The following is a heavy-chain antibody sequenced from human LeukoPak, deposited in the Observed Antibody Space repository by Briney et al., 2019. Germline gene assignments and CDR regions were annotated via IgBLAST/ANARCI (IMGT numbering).Heavy chain of an antibody. J-gene: IGHJ4*02. Sequence: SETLPLTCAVYGGSFSGYYWSWIRQPPGKGLEWIGEINHSGSTNYNPSLKSRVTISVDTSKNQFSLKLSSVTAADTAVYYCARGFPPYDYVWGSYRLYYFDYWGQGTLVTVSS. CDR1: GGSFSGYY. V-gene: IGHV4-34*01. CDR3: ARGFPPYDYVWGSYRLYYFDY. CDR2: INHSGST. D-gene: IGHD3-16*02.